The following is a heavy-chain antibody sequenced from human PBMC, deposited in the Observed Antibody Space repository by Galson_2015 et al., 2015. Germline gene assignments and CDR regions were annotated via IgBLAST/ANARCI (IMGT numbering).Heavy chain of an antibody. J-gene: IGHJ6*02. D-gene: IGHD3-3*01. CDR1: GFTFSSYS. V-gene: IGHV3-7*03. CDR3: AREREYDFWSGYYAYYYGMDV. Sequence: SLRLSCAASGFTFSSYSMNWVRQAPGKGLEWVANIKQDGSEKYYVDSVKGRFTISRDNAKNSLYLQMNSLRAEDTAVYYCAREREYDFWSGYYAYYYGMDVWGQGTRSPSP. CDR2: IKQDGSEK.